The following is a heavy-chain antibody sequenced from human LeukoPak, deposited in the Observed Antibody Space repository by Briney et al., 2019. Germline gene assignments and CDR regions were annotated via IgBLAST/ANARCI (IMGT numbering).Heavy chain of an antibody. Sequence: ASVKVSCKASGYTFSNYDINWVRQATGQGLEWMGWMNPNSGNTGYAQKFQGRVTMTRNTSISTAYMELSSLRSEDTAVYYCARGPYCSSTSCYDYYIDYWGQGTLVTVSS. CDR1: GYTFSNYD. CDR2: MNPNSGNT. V-gene: IGHV1-8*01. D-gene: IGHD2-2*01. CDR3: ARGPYCSSTSCYDYYIDY. J-gene: IGHJ4*02.